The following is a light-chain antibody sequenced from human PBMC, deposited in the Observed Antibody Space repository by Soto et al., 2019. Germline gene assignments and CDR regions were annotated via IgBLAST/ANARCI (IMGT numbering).Light chain of an antibody. CDR2: KAS. CDR1: QSISSW. Sequence: DIQMTQSPSTLSASVGDRVTITCRASQSISSWLAWYQQKPGKAPKLLIYKASSLESGVPSRFSGSGSVTELTLTISSLQPDDFSTYYCQQYNSYSPWTFGQGTKVEIK. V-gene: IGKV1-5*03. J-gene: IGKJ1*01. CDR3: QQYNSYSPWT.